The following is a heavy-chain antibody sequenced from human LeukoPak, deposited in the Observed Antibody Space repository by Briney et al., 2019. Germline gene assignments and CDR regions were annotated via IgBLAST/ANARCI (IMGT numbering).Heavy chain of an antibody. J-gene: IGHJ5*02. Sequence: ASVKVSCKASGYTFTGYYMHWVRQAPGQGLEWMGWINPNSGGTNYAQKFQGRVTMTRDTSISTAYMELSRLRSDDTAVYYCARGRSIAVAGNWFDPWGQGNLVTVSS. D-gene: IGHD6-19*01. CDR1: GYTFTGYY. V-gene: IGHV1-2*02. CDR2: INPNSGGT. CDR3: ARGRSIAVAGNWFDP.